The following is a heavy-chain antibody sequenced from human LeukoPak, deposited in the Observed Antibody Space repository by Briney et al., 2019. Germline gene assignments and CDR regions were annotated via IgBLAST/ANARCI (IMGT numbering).Heavy chain of an antibody. J-gene: IGHJ5*02. CDR1: GYTFTSYG. D-gene: IGHD3-3*01. CDR3: ARGSNYDFWSGFDP. CDR2: IIPIFGTA. Sequence: SVKVSCKASGYTFTSYGISWVRQAPGQGLEWMGGIIPIFGTANYAQKFQGRVTITADESTSTAYMELSSLRSEDTAVYYCARGSNYDFWSGFDPWGQGTLVTVSS. V-gene: IGHV1-69*13.